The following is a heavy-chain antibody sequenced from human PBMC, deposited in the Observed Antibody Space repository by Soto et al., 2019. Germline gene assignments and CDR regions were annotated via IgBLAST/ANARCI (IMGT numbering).Heavy chain of an antibody. D-gene: IGHD2-15*01. J-gene: IGHJ4*02. CDR1: GFTFSSYW. CDR3: ARDFLGRDIVVVVAASPDY. Sequence: GGSLRLSCAASGFTFSSYWMSWVRQAPGKGLEWVANIKQDGSEKYYVDSVKGRFTISRDNAKNSLYLQMNSLRAEDTAVYYCARDFLGRDIVVVVAASPDYWGQGTLVTVSS. V-gene: IGHV3-7*01. CDR2: IKQDGSEK.